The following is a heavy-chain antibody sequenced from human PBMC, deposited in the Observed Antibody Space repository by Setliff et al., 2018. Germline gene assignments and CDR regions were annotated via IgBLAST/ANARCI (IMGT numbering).Heavy chain of an antibody. CDR2: ISTYNGNT. Sequence: GASVKVSCKASGYMFKSHGINWMRQAPGQGFEWMGWISTYNGNTKSAQKFQGRFTMTTDTSTSTAYMELRSLRSDDTALYFCSRLVRYCTTTTCQTLSGGEHWGQGTLVTVSS. CDR3: SRLVRYCTTTTCQTLSGGEH. D-gene: IGHD2-8*01. CDR1: GYMFKSHG. V-gene: IGHV1-18*04. J-gene: IGHJ4*02.